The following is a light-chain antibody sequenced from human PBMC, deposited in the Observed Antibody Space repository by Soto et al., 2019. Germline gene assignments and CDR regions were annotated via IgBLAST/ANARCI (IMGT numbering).Light chain of an antibody. CDR2: GAS. CDR1: QGIGTE. CDR3: LQDFSYPRT. Sequence: AIQMTQSPSSLSASVGDRVTITCRASQGIGTELGWYQLKPGKAPKLLVYGASTLQSGVLPRFSGSRSGTDFTLTISSLQPADFATYYCLQDFSYPRTFGQGTKVEIK. V-gene: IGKV1-6*02. J-gene: IGKJ1*01.